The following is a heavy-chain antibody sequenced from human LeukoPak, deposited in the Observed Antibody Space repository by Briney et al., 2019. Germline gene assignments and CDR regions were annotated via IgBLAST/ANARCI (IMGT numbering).Heavy chain of an antibody. CDR1: GFTFSSYW. CDR2: MKGDESAR. Sequence: GGSLRLSCAASGFTFSSYWMAWVRQAPGKGLEWVANMKGDESARHQADSVKGRFTISRDNTRNSLYLQMTNLRGDDTAVYYCARDVAGSLDYWGQGTLVTVSS. V-gene: IGHV3-7*01. CDR3: ARDVAGSLDY. D-gene: IGHD1-26*01. J-gene: IGHJ4*02.